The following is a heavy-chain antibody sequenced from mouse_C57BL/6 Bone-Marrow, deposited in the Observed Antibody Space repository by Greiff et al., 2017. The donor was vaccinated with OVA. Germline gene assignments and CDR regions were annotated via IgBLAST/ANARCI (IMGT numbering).Heavy chain of an antibody. Sequence: VQLQQPGAELVKPGASVKLSCKASGYTFTSYWMQWVKQRPGQGLEWIGEIDPSDSYTNYNQKFKGKATLTVDTSSSTAYMQLSSLTSEDSAVYDGARNDYDWDWYFDVWGTGTTVTVSS. CDR3: ARNDYDWDWYFDV. CDR2: IDPSDSYT. CDR1: GYTFTSYW. D-gene: IGHD2-4*01. J-gene: IGHJ1*03. V-gene: IGHV1-50*01.